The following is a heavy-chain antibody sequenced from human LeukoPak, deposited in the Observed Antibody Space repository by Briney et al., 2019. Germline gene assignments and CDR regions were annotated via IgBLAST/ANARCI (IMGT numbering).Heavy chain of an antibody. V-gene: IGHV4-34*01. CDR1: GGSFSGYY. Sequence: KSSETLSLTCAVYGGSFSGYYWSWIRQPPGKGLEWIGEINHSGSTNYNPSLKSRVTISVDTSKNQFSLKLSSVTAADTAVYYCARGLYSSSDWGQGTLVTVSS. J-gene: IGHJ4*02. CDR3: ARGLYSSSD. D-gene: IGHD6-6*01. CDR2: INHSGST.